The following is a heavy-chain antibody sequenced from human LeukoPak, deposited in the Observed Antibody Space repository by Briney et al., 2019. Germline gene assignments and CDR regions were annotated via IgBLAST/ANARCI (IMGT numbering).Heavy chain of an antibody. Sequence: PGGSLRLSCAASGFTFSSYAMSWVRQAPGKGLEWVSAINWNGGGTAYADSVKGRFTISRDNARNSLYLEMNSLRAEDTALYHCARVHQLLSSGGWFDPWGQGTLVTVSS. CDR2: INWNGGGT. V-gene: IGHV3-20*01. CDR1: GFTFSSYA. D-gene: IGHD2-2*01. CDR3: ARVHQLLSSGGWFDP. J-gene: IGHJ5*02.